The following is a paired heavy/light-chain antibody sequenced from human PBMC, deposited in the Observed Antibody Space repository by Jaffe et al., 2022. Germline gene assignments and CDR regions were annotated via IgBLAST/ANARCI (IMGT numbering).Heavy chain of an antibody. D-gene: IGHD3-22*01. CDR3: ARDPHDSSGSTLGNALDI. CDR1: GGSISSGYYY. CDR2: IYTSGRT. J-gene: IGHJ3*02. Sequence: QVQLQESGPGLVKPSQTLSLTCTVSGGSISSGYYYWNWIRQPAGKGLEWIGRIYTSGRTDYNPSLKSRVTISVDTSKNQFSLKLSSVTAADTAMYYCARDPHDSSGSTLGNALDIWGQGTMVTVSS. V-gene: IGHV4-61*02.
Light chain of an antibody. CDR3: MQGIHLPFT. V-gene: IGKV2-29*02. CDR2: GVS. Sequence: DVVMTQTPLSLSVAPGQAASISCKSSQSLLYSDGKTYLYWYLQKPGQSPQLLIYGVSSRFSGVPDRFSGSASGTDFTLKISRVEAEDVGIYYCMQGIHLPFTFGPGTKVDIK. J-gene: IGKJ3*01. CDR1: QSLLYSDGKTY.